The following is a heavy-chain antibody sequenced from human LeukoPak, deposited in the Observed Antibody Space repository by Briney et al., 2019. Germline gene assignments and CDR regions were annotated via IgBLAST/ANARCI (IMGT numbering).Heavy chain of an antibody. CDR3: ATENGVTMVRGVNKPFDY. D-gene: IGHD3-10*01. CDR1: GFTFSRYA. J-gene: IGHJ4*02. CDR2: ISSSSSYI. Sequence: KPGGSLRLSCAASGFTFSRYAMSWVRQAPGKGLEWVSSISSSSSYIYYADSVKGRFTISRDNAKNSLYLQMNSLRAEDTAVYYCATENGVTMVRGVNKPFDYWGQGTLVTVSS. V-gene: IGHV3-21*01.